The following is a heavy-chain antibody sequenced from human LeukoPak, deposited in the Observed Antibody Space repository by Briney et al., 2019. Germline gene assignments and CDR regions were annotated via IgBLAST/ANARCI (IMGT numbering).Heavy chain of an antibody. CDR3: AVRASMVRGVITMDA. CDR1: GFTVSSNY. D-gene: IGHD3-10*01. V-gene: IGHV3-53*01. Sequence: PGGSLRLSCAASGFTVSSNYMSWVRQAPGKGLEWVSVIYSGGTTYYTESVKGRFTISRDNSKNTLYLQMYSLRAEDTAVYYCAVRASMVRGVITMDAWGQGTTVTVSS. J-gene: IGHJ6*02. CDR2: IYSGGTT.